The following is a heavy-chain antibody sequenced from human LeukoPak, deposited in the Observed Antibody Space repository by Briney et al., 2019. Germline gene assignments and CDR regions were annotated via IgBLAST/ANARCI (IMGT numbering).Heavy chain of an antibody. V-gene: IGHV3-23*01. J-gene: IGHJ3*02. CDR3: ARDGLQSDAFDT. D-gene: IGHD5-24*01. Sequence: PGGSLRLSCAASGFTFSSYAMSWVRQAPGKGLEWVSAISGSGGSTYYADSVKGRFTISRDNSKNTLYLQMNSLRAEDTAVYYCARDGLQSDAFDTWGQGTMVTVSS. CDR1: GFTFSSYA. CDR2: ISGSGGST.